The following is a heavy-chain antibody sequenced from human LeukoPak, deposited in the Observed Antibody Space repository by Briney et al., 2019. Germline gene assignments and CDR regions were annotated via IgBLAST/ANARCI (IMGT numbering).Heavy chain of an antibody. CDR1: GDSVSSNSAT. D-gene: IGHD6-19*01. J-gene: IGHJ6*02. Sequence: SQTLSLTCAISGDSVSSNSATWNWIRQSPSRGLEWLGRTYYRSKWYNDYAISVKSRISINPDTSKNQFSLQLNSVTPEDTAVYYCARGGWYHYGMDVWGQGTTVTVSS. CDR2: TYYRSKWYN. V-gene: IGHV6-1*01. CDR3: ARGGWYHYGMDV.